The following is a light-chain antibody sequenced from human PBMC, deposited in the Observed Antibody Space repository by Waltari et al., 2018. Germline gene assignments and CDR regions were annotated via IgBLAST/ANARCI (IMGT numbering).Light chain of an antibody. CDR1: SSDVGGYNY. CDR2: DVS. Sequence: HSALTQPASVSGSPGQSITISCTGTSSDVGGYNYVSWYQQHPGKAPNLRIFDVSNRPSGVSNRFSCSKSGNTASLTVSGLQAEDEAEYYCSSYISSDTLELFGGGTSLTVL. CDR3: SSYISSDTLEL. J-gene: IGLJ2*01. V-gene: IGLV2-14*03.